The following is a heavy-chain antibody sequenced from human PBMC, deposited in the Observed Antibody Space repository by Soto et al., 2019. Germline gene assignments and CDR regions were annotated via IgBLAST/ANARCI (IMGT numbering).Heavy chain of an antibody. CDR2: ISPSSGGT. V-gene: IGHV1-46*03. CDR1: GYTFTSYY. Sequence: QVQLVQSVAEVKKPGASVRVSCKASGYTFTSYYIHWVRQAPGHGPEWMGMISPSSGGTDYAQKFQGRVTMTRDTASSTVYMELSSLRSEDTAVYYCTRSIITTAGTAAFDLWGQGTLVTVSS. D-gene: IGHD6-13*01. J-gene: IGHJ3*01. CDR3: TRSIITTAGTAAFDL.